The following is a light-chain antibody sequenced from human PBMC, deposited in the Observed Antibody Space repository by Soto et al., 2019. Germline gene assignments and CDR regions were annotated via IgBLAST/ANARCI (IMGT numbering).Light chain of an antibody. CDR2: GAS. CDR3: QQYNKWPPT. CDR1: QSVSSN. Sequence: EIVMTQSPATLSVSPGERATLSCRASQSVSSNLAWFQQKPGQAPRLLIYGASTRDTGISARFSGSGSGTEFTLTISSLQSGDFAVYHCQQYNKWPPTFGQGTKVDI. V-gene: IGKV3-15*01. J-gene: IGKJ1*01.